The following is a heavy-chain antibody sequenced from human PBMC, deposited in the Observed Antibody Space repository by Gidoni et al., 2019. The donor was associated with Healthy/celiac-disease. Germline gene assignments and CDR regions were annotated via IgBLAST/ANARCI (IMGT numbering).Heavy chain of an antibody. V-gene: IGHV3-15*01. CDR3: TTPPRYGDYVRDAFDI. J-gene: IGHJ3*02. CDR2: IKSKADGGTT. D-gene: IGHD4-17*01. Sequence: EVQLVESGGGLVKPGGSLRLSCAASGFTSRTAWMSWVRQAPGKGLEWVGRIKSKADGGTTDYAAPVKGRFTISRDDSKNTLYLQMNSLKTEDTAVYYCTTPPRYGDYVRDAFDIWGQGTMVTVSS. CDR1: GFTSRTAW.